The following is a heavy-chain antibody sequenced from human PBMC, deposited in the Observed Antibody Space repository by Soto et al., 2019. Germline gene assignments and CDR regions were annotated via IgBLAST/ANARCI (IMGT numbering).Heavy chain of an antibody. D-gene: IGHD3-22*01. Sequence: QVQLVQSGAEVKKPGSSVKVSCKASGGTFSSYTISWVRQAPGQGLEWMGRIIPILGIANYAQKFQGRVTITADKSTSTAYMELSSLRSEDTAVYYCASGTMIVSRYDYWGQGTLVTVSS. CDR2: IIPILGIA. CDR3: ASGTMIVSRYDY. J-gene: IGHJ4*02. CDR1: GGTFSSYT. V-gene: IGHV1-69*02.